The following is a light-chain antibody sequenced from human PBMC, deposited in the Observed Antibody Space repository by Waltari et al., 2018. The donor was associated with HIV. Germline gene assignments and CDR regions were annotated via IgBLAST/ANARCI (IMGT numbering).Light chain of an antibody. CDR2: ENK. CDR1: RANIASDS. J-gene: IGLJ3*02. Sequence: NFILTQPHSVSGSPGKTVTISCTLSRANIASDSLQWYQLRPEKSPSNVIHENKQRRAGDPDRFSGSVDRSTNSASLTICGLMAEDEADYYCLSYDGVNQVFGGGTKLTVL. CDR3: LSYDGVNQV. V-gene: IGLV6-57*01.